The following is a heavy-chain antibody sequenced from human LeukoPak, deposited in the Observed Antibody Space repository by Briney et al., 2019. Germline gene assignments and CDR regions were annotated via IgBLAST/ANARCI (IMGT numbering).Heavy chain of an antibody. V-gene: IGHV4-59*01. Sequence: PSETLSLTCAVYGGSFSGYYWSWIRQPPGKGLEWIGYIYYSGSTNYNPSLKSRVTISVDTSKNQFSLKLSSVTAADTAVYYCARGPLGSGYDSYYFDYWGQGTLVTVSS. CDR1: GGSFSGYY. CDR2: IYYSGST. D-gene: IGHD5-12*01. J-gene: IGHJ4*02. CDR3: ARGPLGSGYDSYYFDY.